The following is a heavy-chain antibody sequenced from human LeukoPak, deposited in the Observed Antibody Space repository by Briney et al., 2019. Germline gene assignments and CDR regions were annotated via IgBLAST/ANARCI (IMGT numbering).Heavy chain of an antibody. Sequence: GSLRLSCAASGFTFSSYGMSWVRQAPGKGLEWVSAISGSGGSTYYADSVKGRFTISRDNSKNTLYLQMNSLRAEDTAVYYCARLYYDILTGYFDYWGQGTLVTVSS. CDR1: GFTFSSYG. CDR3: ARLYYDILTGYFDY. J-gene: IGHJ4*02. V-gene: IGHV3-23*01. D-gene: IGHD3-9*01. CDR2: ISGSGGST.